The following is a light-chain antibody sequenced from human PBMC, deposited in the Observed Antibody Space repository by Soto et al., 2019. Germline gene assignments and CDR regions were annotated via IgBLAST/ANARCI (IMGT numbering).Light chain of an antibody. J-gene: IGLJ1*01. CDR1: SGHNSDA. V-gene: IGLV4-69*01. CDR2: LNSDGSH. CDR3: QTWGTGIRV. Sequence: QPVLTQSPSASASLGGSVKLTCTLSSGHNSDAIAWYQQQPEKGPRFLMKLNSDGSHRKGDAIPDRFSGSSSGAERYLTISSLQSEDEADYYCQTWGTGIRVFGTGTKVTVL.